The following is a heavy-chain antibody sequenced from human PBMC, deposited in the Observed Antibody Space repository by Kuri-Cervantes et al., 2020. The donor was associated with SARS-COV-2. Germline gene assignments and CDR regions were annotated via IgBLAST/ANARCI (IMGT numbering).Heavy chain of an antibody. CDR3: ARYGPPRYYFDY. CDR2: IYYSGST. V-gene: IGHV4-34*01. J-gene: IGHJ4*02. CDR1: GGSFSGYY. D-gene: IGHD4-17*01. Sequence: GSLRLSCAVYGGSFSGYYWGWIRQPPGKGLEWIGSIYYSGSTYYNPSLKSRVTISVDTSKNQFSLKLSSVTAADTAVYYCARYGPPRYYFDYWGQGTLVTVSS.